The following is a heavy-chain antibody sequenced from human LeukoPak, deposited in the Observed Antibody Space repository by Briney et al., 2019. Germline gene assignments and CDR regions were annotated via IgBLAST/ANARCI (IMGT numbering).Heavy chain of an antibody. D-gene: IGHD6-19*01. J-gene: IGHJ4*02. V-gene: IGHV4-59*08. CDR2: IYDSGST. CDR1: GGSISSYY. Sequence: PSETLSLTCTVSGGSISSYYWSWIRQPPGKGLEWIGYIYDSGSTNYNPSLKSRVIISVDTSKNQFSLKLNSVTAADTAVYYCARQAVAAFDYWGQGTLVTVSS. CDR3: ARQAVAAFDY.